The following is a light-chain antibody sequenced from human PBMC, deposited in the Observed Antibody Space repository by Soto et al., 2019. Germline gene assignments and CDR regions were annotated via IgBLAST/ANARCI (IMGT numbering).Light chain of an antibody. CDR3: QQSHSAPLT. J-gene: IGKJ4*01. CDR2: AAS. CDR1: QFISTY. V-gene: IGKV1-39*01. Sequence: DIQMTQSPSSLSASVGDSVTITCRASQFISTYLNWYQQKLGKAPKLLIYAASSLQRGVTFRFSGSGSGPDFTLTISRLQPEEFSTYYCQQSHSAPLTFGGGTKVEIE.